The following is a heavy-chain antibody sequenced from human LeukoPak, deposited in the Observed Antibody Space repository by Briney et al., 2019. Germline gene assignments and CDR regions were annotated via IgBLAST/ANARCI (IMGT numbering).Heavy chain of an antibody. CDR3: ARDVGYYGSGTPTHFDY. CDR2: TCYRSKWYN. Sequence: SQTLSLTCAISGDSVSSNSAAWNWIRQSPSRGLEWLGRTCYRSKWYNDYAVSVKSRITINPDTSKNQFSLQLNSVTPEDTAVYYCARDVGYYGSGTPTHFDYWGQGTLVTVSS. V-gene: IGHV6-1*01. D-gene: IGHD3-10*01. J-gene: IGHJ4*02. CDR1: GDSVSSNSAA.